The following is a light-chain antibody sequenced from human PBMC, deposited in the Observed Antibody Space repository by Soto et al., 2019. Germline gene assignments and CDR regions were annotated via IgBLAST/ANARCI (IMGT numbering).Light chain of an antibody. Sequence: DIQMTQSPSSLSASIGDRVTITCQASQNITNNLNWYQQKPGNVPTLLIYAASTLQGGVPSRFNGSGFGTDFTVTISNLQPEDFATYYCQQSFSTPLSFGGGTKVEIK. CDR2: AAS. CDR1: QNITNN. CDR3: QQSFSTPLS. J-gene: IGKJ4*01. V-gene: IGKV1-39*01.